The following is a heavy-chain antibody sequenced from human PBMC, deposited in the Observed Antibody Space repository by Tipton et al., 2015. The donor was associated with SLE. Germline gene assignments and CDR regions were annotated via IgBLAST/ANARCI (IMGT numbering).Heavy chain of an antibody. V-gene: IGHV3-48*01. Sequence: VQLVQSGGGLVQPGGSLRLSCAASGFTFSSYAMIWVRQAPGKGLESVSYINTASSAIHYADSVKGRFTISRDNVQRSLYLQMNSLRAEDTAVYYCARVWSDYSGADYWGQGTLVTVS. CDR3: ARVWSDYSGADY. CDR1: GFTFSSYA. D-gene: IGHD3-3*01. CDR2: INTASSAI. J-gene: IGHJ4*02.